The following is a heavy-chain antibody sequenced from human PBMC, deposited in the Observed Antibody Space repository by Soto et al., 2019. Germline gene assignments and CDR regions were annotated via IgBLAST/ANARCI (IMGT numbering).Heavy chain of an antibody. D-gene: IGHD3-22*01. V-gene: IGHV4-59*01. Sequence: SETLSLTSTETGGSISRWNWSWIRQPPGKGLEWIGYIYYSGSTNYNPSLKSRVTISVDTSKNQFSLKLSSVTAADTAVYYCARDLYYERIDIWGQGTMVTVSS. CDR3: ARDLYYERIDI. CDR2: IYYSGST. CDR1: GGSISRWN. J-gene: IGHJ3*02.